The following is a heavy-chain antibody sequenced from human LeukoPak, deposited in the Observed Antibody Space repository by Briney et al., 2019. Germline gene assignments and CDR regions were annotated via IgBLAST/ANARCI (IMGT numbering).Heavy chain of an antibody. CDR1: GGSISSYY. CDR2: IYYSGST. J-gene: IGHJ6*03. CDR3: ARGPETPYYYYYMDV. D-gene: IGHD1-14*01. Sequence: SETLSLTCTVSGGSISSYYWRWIRQPPGKGLEWIGYIYYSGSTNYNPSLKSRVTISVDTSKNQFSLKLSSVTAADTAVYYCARGPETPYYYYYMDVWGKGTTVTVSS. V-gene: IGHV4-59*01.